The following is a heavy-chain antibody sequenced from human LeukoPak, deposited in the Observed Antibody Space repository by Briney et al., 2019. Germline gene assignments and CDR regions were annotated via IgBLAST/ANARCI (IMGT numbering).Heavy chain of an antibody. CDR1: GFIVSSNY. Sequence: GGSLRLSCAASGFIVSSNYMSWVRQAPGKGLEWVSVIYSGNSGGITYYADSVKGRFTISRDNAKNSLYLQMNSLRAEDTAVYYCARDIYYDSSGYYGSVYWGQGTLVTVSS. J-gene: IGHJ4*02. D-gene: IGHD3-22*01. V-gene: IGHV3-53*01. CDR3: ARDIYYDSSGYYGSVY. CDR2: IYSGNSGGIT.